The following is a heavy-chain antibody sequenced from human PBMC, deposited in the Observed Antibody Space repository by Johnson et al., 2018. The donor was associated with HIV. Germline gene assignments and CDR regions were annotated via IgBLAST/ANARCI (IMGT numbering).Heavy chain of an antibody. CDR1: GFIFSNYW. D-gene: IGHD6-13*01. V-gene: IGHV3-7*05. J-gene: IGHJ3*02. CDR2: IKEDGSED. Sequence: VQLVESGGGLVQPGGSLRLSCAASGFIFSNYWMSWVRQAPGRGLEWLANIKEDGSEDYYVDSLTGRFTISRDNARNSLYLQMDSLRPGDSAVYYCARDGVYSSPHDAFDIWGQGTMVTVSS. CDR3: ARDGVYSSPHDAFDI.